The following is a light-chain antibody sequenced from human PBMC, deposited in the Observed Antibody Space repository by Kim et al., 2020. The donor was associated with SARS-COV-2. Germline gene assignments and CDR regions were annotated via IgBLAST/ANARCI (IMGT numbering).Light chain of an antibody. CDR3: SSFTSSSTLV. J-gene: IGLJ2*01. V-gene: IGLV2-14*03. CDR2: DVT. CDR1: SSDVGGYNS. Sequence: GQSLTISCTGTSSDVGGYNSVSWYQQHPGKVPKLMIFDVTNRPSGVSNRFSGSKSGNTASLTISGLQPEDEADYFCSSFTSSSTLVFGGGTQLTVL.